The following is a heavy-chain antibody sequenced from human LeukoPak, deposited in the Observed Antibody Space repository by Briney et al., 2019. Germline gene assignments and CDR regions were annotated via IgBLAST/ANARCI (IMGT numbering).Heavy chain of an antibody. CDR2: IGTAGDT. CDR3: ARGSHYGDYAGPAFDI. CDR1: GFTFSSYD. D-gene: IGHD4-17*01. Sequence: TGGSLRLPCAASGFTFSSYDMHWVRQATGKGLEWVSAIGTAGDTYYPGSVKGRFTISRENAKNSLYLQMNSLRAGDTAVYYCARGSHYGDYAGPAFDIWGQGTMVTVSS. V-gene: IGHV3-13*01. J-gene: IGHJ3*02.